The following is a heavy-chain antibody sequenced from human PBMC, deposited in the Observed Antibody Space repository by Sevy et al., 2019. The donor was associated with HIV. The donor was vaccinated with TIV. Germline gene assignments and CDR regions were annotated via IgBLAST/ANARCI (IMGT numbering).Heavy chain of an antibody. CDR2: IGVYNGNL. Sequence: ASVKVSCKTSGYIFTNSGITWVRQAPGQGLECMGWIGVYNGNLKYAQKFQGRVTMTTDTSTSTAYMELTSLRSDDTGVYYCARVPTYHYGSATYFDYWGQGTLVTVSS. CDR3: ARVPTYHYGSATYFDY. V-gene: IGHV1-18*01. D-gene: IGHD3-10*01. CDR1: GYIFTNSG. J-gene: IGHJ4*02.